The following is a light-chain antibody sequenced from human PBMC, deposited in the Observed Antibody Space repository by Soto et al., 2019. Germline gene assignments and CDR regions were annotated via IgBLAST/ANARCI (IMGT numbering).Light chain of an antibody. CDR1: ESVSSN. V-gene: IGKV3-15*01. CDR2: GAS. Sequence: EIVMTQSPATLSVSPGERATLSCRASESVSSNLAWYQQKPGQAPRLLIYGASTRATGIPARFSGSGSGTAFTLTISSLQSEDFAVHYCQQYNNWPSYTFAQGTKLEIK. CDR3: QQYNNWPSYT. J-gene: IGKJ2*01.